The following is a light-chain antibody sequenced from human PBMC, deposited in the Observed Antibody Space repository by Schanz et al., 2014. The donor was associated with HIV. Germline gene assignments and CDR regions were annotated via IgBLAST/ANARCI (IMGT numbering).Light chain of an antibody. CDR1: QGISSY. V-gene: IGKV1-8*01. J-gene: IGKJ1*01. Sequence: IQMTQFPSSFSASTGDRVTITCRASQGISSYLAWYQQKPGKAPKLLIYAASTLQSGVPSRFSGSGSGTDFTLTISCLQSEDFATYYCQQYDSSSWTFGLGTKVETK. CDR2: AAS. CDR3: QQYDSSSWT.